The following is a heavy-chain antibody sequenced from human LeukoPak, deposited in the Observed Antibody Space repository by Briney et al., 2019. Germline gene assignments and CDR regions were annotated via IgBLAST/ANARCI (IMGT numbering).Heavy chain of an antibody. V-gene: IGHV4-39*07. D-gene: IGHD6-19*01. CDR3: ARTYSSGWLDY. Sequence: SETLSLTCTVSGGSISSRTYYWGWIRQPPGKGLEWIGSLYYSGSTYYNPSLTSRVTISVDTSKNQFSLKLSSVTAADTAVYYCARTYSSGWLDYWGQGTLVTVSS. CDR1: GGSISSRTYY. CDR2: LYYSGST. J-gene: IGHJ4*02.